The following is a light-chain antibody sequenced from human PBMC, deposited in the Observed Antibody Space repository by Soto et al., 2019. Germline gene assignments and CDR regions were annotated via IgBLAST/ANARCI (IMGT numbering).Light chain of an antibody. CDR2: DVT. CDR1: SSDVGGYNF. CDR3: SSYTSSSTLVV. J-gene: IGLJ2*01. Sequence: QSALTQPASVSGSPGQSITIPCPGTSSDVGGYNFVSWYQQYPGKAPKLMIYDVTNRPSGVSNRFSASKSGNTASLTISGLQAEDEANYYCSSYTSSSTLVVFGGGTKVTVL. V-gene: IGLV2-14*01.